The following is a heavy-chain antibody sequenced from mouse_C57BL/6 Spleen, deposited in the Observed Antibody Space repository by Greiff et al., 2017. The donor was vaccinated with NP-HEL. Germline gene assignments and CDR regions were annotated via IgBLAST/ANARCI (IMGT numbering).Heavy chain of an antibody. Sequence: EVQLQQSGPELVKPGASVKISCKASGYTFTDYYMNWVKQSHGKSLEWIGDINPNNGGTSYNQKFKGKATLTVDKSSSTAYMELRSLTSEDSAVYYCARERRQVFAYWGQGTLVTVSA. D-gene: IGHD3-2*01. J-gene: IGHJ3*01. V-gene: IGHV1-26*01. CDR2: INPNNGGT. CDR3: ARERRQVFAY. CDR1: GYTFTDYY.